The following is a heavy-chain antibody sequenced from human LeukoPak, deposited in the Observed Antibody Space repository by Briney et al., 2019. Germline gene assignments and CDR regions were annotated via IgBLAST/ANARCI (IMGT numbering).Heavy chain of an antibody. V-gene: IGHV3-30*03. CDR2: ISRDGSNK. CDR1: GFTFRNYV. Sequence: GRSLRLSCAASGFTFRNYVMHWVRQVPGKGLEWVAGISRDGSNKYYADSMKGRFTIPRDNYKNTLYLKMNSLRAEDRAIYYCVRENDAFDIWGQGTLVIVSS. J-gene: IGHJ3*02. CDR3: VRENDAFDI.